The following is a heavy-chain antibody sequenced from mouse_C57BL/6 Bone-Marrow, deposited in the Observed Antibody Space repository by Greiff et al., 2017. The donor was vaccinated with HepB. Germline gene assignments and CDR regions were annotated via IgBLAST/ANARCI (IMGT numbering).Heavy chain of an antibody. D-gene: IGHD1-1*01. CDR2: IYPGDGDT. J-gene: IGHJ1*03. CDR1: GYAFSSYW. Sequence: VQLQQSGAELVKPGASVKISCKASGYAFSSYWMNWVKQRPGKGLEWIGQIYPGDGDTNYNGKFKGKATLTADKSSSTAYMQLSSLTSEDSAVYFCARSSLYYYGSRWYFDVWGTGTTVTVSS. V-gene: IGHV1-80*01. CDR3: ARSSLYYYGSRWYFDV.